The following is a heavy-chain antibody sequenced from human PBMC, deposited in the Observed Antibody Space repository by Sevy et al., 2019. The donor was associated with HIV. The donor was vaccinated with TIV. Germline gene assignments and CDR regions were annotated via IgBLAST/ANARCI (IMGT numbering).Heavy chain of an antibody. V-gene: IGHV4-59*01. Sequence: SETLSLTCTVSGGSISSYYWSWIRQPPGKGLEWIGYIYYSGSTNYNPSLKSRVTISVDTSKNQFSLKLSSVTAADTAGYYCATNPRYCSGGSCYSEALDIWGHGTMVTVSS. CDR3: ATNPRYCSGGSCYSEALDI. CDR2: IYYSGST. CDR1: GGSISSYY. D-gene: IGHD2-15*01. J-gene: IGHJ3*02.